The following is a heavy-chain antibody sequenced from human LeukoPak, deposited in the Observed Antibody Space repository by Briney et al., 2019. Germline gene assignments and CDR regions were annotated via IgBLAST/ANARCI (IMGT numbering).Heavy chain of an antibody. CDR2: INPNSGGT. CDR3: ARASDGDAFDI. CDR1: GYTFTGYY. J-gene: IGHJ3*02. V-gene: IGHV1-2*02. D-gene: IGHD5-24*01. Sequence: ASVKVSCKASGYTFTGYYMHWVRQAPGQGLEWMGWINPNSGGTNYAQKFQGRVTMTRDTSISTAYMELSSLRSEDTAVYYCARASDGDAFDIWGQGTMVTVSS.